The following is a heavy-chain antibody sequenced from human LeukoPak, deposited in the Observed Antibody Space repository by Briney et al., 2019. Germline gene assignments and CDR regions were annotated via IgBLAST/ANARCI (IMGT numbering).Heavy chain of an antibody. D-gene: IGHD6-19*01. J-gene: IGHJ5*02. CDR2: INHSGSI. Sequence: SETLSLTCAVYGGSFSGYYWSWIRQPPGKGLEWIGEINHSGSINYNSSLKSRVTISVDTSKNQFSLKLSSVTAADTAVYYCARRSAVAGTRFDPWGQGTLVTVSS. CDR1: GGSFSGYY. V-gene: IGHV4-34*01. CDR3: ARRSAVAGTRFDP.